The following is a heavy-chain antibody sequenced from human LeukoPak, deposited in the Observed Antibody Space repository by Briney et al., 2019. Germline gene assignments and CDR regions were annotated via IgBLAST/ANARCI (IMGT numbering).Heavy chain of an antibody. Sequence: GGSLRLSCAASGFAVSSHSMSWVRQAPGKGLEWVSIIYTGSITSYADSVKGRFTISRDESKNTVYLQMDSLRAEDTAVYYCVRDKSGGTIAAVDTFFDYWGQGILVAVS. CDR2: IYTGSIT. CDR1: GFAVSSHS. D-gene: IGHD6-13*01. CDR3: VRDKSGGTIAAVDTFFDY. V-gene: IGHV3-66*01. J-gene: IGHJ4*02.